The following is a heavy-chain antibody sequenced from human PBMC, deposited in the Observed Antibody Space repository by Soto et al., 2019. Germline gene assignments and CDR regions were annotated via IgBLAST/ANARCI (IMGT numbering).Heavy chain of an antibody. CDR2: ISVYNGNT. CDR1: GYTFATYG. J-gene: IGHJ4*02. D-gene: IGHD5-18*01. CDR3: ARDESGYSYGYDY. Sequence: QVQLLQSGAEVKKLGASVKVSCEASGYTFATYGITWVRQAPGQGLEWMGWISVYNGNTKYAEKLQGRVTMTRDTSTSTAYMELRSLRSDDTAVYYCARDESGYSYGYDYWGQGTQVTVSS. V-gene: IGHV1-18*01.